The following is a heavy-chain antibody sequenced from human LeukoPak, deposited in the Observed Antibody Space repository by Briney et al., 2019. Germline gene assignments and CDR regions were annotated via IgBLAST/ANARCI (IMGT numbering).Heavy chain of an antibody. CDR2: ISGSGGST. V-gene: IGHV3-23*01. D-gene: IGHD5-12*01. Sequence: GGSLRLSCAVSGFTFSSYEMNWVRQAPGKGLEWVSVISGSGGSTYYADSVKGRFTISRDNSKNMLYLQMNSLRAEDTAIYYCAKDEFGGYDYWGQGTLVTVSS. CDR1: GFTFSSYE. J-gene: IGHJ4*02. CDR3: AKDEFGGYDY.